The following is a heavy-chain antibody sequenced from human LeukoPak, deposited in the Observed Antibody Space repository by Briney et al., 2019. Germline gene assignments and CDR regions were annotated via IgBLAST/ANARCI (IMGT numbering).Heavy chain of an antibody. CDR1: GYSISSGYY. CDR3: AKSNGYGLVDI. D-gene: IGHD3-10*01. CDR2: IFYSGGT. Sequence: SETLSLTCTVSGYSISSGYYWGWIRQTPGKGLEWIGNIFYSGGTYYSPSLTSRVTISLDTSRNQFSLKLNSVTAADTAVYYCAKSNGYGLVDIWGQGTMVTVSS. V-gene: IGHV4-38-2*02. J-gene: IGHJ3*02.